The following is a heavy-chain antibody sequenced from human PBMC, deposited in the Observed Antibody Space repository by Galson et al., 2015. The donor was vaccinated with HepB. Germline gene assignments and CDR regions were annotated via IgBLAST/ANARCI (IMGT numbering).Heavy chain of an antibody. V-gene: IGHV5-51*03. CDR3: ARGRHCSGGRCYFDY. CDR2: IYPGDSDT. J-gene: IGHJ4*01. D-gene: IGHD2-15*01. Sequence: QSGAEVKKPRESLKISCKGSGYSFSTYWIGWVRQMPGKGLEWMGFIYPGDSDTRYSPSFQGQVTISADKSINIAYLQWNSLEASDTAVYYCARGRHCSGGRCYFDYWGHGTLVTVSS. CDR1: GYSFSTYW.